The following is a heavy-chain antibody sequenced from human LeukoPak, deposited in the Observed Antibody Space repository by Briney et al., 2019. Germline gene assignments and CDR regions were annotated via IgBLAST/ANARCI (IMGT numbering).Heavy chain of an antibody. Sequence: KASETLSLTCTLSVASISSYFWSWIREPPGKGREWSGHIYYSGTTNYNPSLNSRIAISLDTTKKQFSLRMRSVTAADTAVYYCARSTSGYYSEHYYFYMDVWGKGTTVTVSS. CDR1: VASISSYF. CDR3: ARSTSGYYSEHYYFYMDV. J-gene: IGHJ6*03. CDR2: IYYSGTT. D-gene: IGHD3-22*01. V-gene: IGHV4-59*01.